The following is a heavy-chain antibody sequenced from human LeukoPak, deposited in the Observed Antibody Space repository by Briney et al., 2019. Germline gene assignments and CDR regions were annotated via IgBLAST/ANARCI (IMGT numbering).Heavy chain of an antibody. CDR1: GFTVSSNY. CDR2: ISYDGSNK. V-gene: IGHV3-30-3*01. CDR3: AIVGGSSATYYFDY. Sequence: GGSLRLSCAASGFTVSSNYMSWVRQAPGKGLEWVAVISYDGSNKYYADSVKGRFTISRDNSKNTLYLQMNSLRAEDTAVYYCAIVGGSSATYYFDYWGQGTLVTVSS. D-gene: IGHD2-15*01. J-gene: IGHJ4*02.